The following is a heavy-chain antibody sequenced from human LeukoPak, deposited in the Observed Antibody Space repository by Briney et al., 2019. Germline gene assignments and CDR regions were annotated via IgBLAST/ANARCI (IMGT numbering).Heavy chain of an antibody. CDR2: ISGSGGST. V-gene: IGHV3-23*01. Sequence: PGGSLRLSCAASGSTFSSYAMSWVRQAPGKGLEWVSAISGSGGSTYYADSVKGRFTISRDNSKNTLYLQMNSLRAEDTAVYYCAKHYDSSGYYYLDYWGQGTLVTVSS. D-gene: IGHD3-22*01. J-gene: IGHJ4*02. CDR1: GSTFSSYA. CDR3: AKHYDSSGYYYLDY.